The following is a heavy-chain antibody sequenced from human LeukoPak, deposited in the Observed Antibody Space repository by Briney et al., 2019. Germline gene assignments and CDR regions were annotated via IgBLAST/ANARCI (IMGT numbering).Heavy chain of an antibody. V-gene: IGHV1-2*02. Sequence: GASVRVSCKASGYTFTGYYMHWVRQAPGQGLEWMGWINPNSGGTNYAQKFQGRVTMTRDTSISTAYMELSRLRSDDTAVYYCARAGQLLFRWFDPWGQGTLVTVSS. D-gene: IGHD2-2*01. CDR1: GYTFTGYY. J-gene: IGHJ5*02. CDR3: ARAGQLLFRWFDP. CDR2: INPNSGGT.